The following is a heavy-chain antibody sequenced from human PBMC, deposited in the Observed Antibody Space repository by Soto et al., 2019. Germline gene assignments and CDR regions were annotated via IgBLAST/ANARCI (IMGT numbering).Heavy chain of an antibody. CDR1: GFTFSGSA. V-gene: IGHV3-73*02. CDR3: VRYCSGGSCPDAFDI. Sequence: EVQLVESGGGLVQPGGSLKLSCVASGFTFSGSAMHWVRQASGKGLEWVGRIRSKANSDATAYGASVKGRFTISRDDSNNTAYLQMNSLKTEDTAVYYFVRYCSGGSCPDAFDIWGQGTMVTVSS. CDR2: IRSKANSDAT. D-gene: IGHD2-15*01. J-gene: IGHJ3*02.